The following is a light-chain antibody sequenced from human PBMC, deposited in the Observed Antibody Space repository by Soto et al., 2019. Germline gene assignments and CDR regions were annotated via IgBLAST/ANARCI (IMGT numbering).Light chain of an antibody. CDR1: SSDVGGYNY. J-gene: IGLJ1*01. CDR3: SSYAGSSNV. Sequence: QAVLTQPPSASGSPGQSVAISCTGTSSDVGGYNYVSWYQQHPGKAPKLMIYEVNKRPSGVSDRFSGSKSGNTASLTVSGLQAEDDADYYCSSYAGSSNVFGTGTKLTVL. V-gene: IGLV2-8*01. CDR2: EVN.